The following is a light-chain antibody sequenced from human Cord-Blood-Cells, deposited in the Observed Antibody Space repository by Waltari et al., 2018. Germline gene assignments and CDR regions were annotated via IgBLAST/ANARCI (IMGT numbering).Light chain of an antibody. CDR2: AAS. V-gene: IGKV1-39*01. CDR1: QSISSY. CDR3: QQSYSTPWT. J-gene: IGKJ1*01. Sequence: DIQMTQSPSSLSASVRDRVTITCRASQSISSYLNWDQQKPGKAPKLLIYAASSLQSGVPSRFSGSGSGTDFTLTISSLQPEDFATYYCQQSYSTPWTFGQGTKVEIK.